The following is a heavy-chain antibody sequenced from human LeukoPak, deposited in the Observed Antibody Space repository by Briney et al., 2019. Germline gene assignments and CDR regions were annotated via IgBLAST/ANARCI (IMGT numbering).Heavy chain of an antibody. CDR2: IYTSGST. Sequence: SETLSLTCTASGGSISSGSYYWGWVRQPAGRGLEWIGHIYTSGSTNYNPSLTSRVTISVDTSKNQFSLKLSSVTAADTAVYYCARDLHSSLLDAFDIWGQGTMVTVSS. D-gene: IGHD3-22*01. J-gene: IGHJ3*02. CDR3: ARDLHSSLLDAFDI. V-gene: IGHV4-61*09. CDR1: GGSISSGSYY.